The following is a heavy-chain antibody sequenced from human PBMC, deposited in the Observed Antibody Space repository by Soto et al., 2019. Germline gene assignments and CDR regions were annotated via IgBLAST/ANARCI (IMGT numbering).Heavy chain of an antibody. D-gene: IGHD6-6*01. CDR3: AKGMIAARPSPYYYYGMDV. J-gene: IGHJ6*02. V-gene: IGHV3-23*01. CDR2: ISGSGGST. Sequence: GFTFSSYAMSWVRQAPGKGLEWVSAISGSGGSTYYADSVKGRFTISRDNSKNTLYLQMNSLRAEDTAVYYCAKGMIAARPSPYYYYGMDVWGQGTTVTVSS. CDR1: GFTFSSYA.